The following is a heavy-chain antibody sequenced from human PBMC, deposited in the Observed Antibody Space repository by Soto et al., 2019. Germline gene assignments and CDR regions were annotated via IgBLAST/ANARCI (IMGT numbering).Heavy chain of an antibody. V-gene: IGHV1-46*01. CDR3: ARDPHIVVVVAAPRVYYGMDV. D-gene: IGHD2-15*01. CDR1: GYTFTSYY. Sequence: ASVKVSCTASGYTFTSYYMHWVRQAPGQGLEWMGIINPSGGSTSYAQKFQGRVTMTRDTSTSTVYMELSSLRSEDTAVYYCARDPHIVVVVAAPRVYYGMDVWGQGTTVTVSS. J-gene: IGHJ6*02. CDR2: INPSGGST.